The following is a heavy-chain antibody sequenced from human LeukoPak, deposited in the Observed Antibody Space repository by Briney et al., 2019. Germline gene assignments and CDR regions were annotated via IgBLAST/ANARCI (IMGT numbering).Heavy chain of an antibody. V-gene: IGHV4-4*02. D-gene: IGHD3-22*01. CDR3: ARAKLGSSGIIDN. CDR1: GGSISSFNW. CDR2: IHQSGST. J-gene: IGHJ4*02. Sequence: SETLSLTCAVSGGSISSFNWWSWARQSPGKGLQWIGEIHQSGSTNYSPSLKGRVTISVDKSKTQFSLKLRSVTAADTAVYYCARAKLGSSGIIDNWGQGTLVTVSS.